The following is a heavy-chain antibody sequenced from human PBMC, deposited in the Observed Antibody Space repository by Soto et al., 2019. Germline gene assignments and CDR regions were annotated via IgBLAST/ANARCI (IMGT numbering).Heavy chain of an antibody. V-gene: IGHV1-69*04. Sequence: SVKVSCKASGGTFSSYTISWVRQAPGQGLEWMGRIIPILGIANYAQKFQGRVTITADKSTSTAYMELSSLRSEDTAVYYCARDRYCSGGSCVSWFDPWGQGTLVTVSS. J-gene: IGHJ5*02. CDR1: GGTFSSYT. CDR3: ARDRYCSGGSCVSWFDP. D-gene: IGHD2-15*01. CDR2: IIPILGIA.